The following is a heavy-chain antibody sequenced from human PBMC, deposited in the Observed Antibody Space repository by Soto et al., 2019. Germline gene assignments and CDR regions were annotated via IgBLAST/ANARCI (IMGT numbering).Heavy chain of an antibody. CDR1: GFTFSDYY. V-gene: IGHV3-11*05. CDR3: ARDHYGPGWFDP. CDR2: ISSSSSYT. J-gene: IGHJ5*02. Sequence: QVQLVESGGGLVKPGGSLRLSCAASGFTFSDYYMNWIRQAPGKGLEWVSDISSSSSYTNYVVSLKGRFTISRDNAKNSLYLQMNSLRAEDTAVYYCARDHYGPGWFDPWGQGTLVTVSS. D-gene: IGHD3-10*01.